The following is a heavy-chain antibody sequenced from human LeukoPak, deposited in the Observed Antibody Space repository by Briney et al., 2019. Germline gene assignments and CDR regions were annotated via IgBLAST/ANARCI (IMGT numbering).Heavy chain of an antibody. Sequence: ASVKVSCKASGYTFTGYYMHWVRQAPGQGLEWMGWINPNSGGTNYAQKFQGRVTMTTDTPISTPYMELSRLRFDDKAVYYCARDLFLYYYDSSGYYIDPWGPGTLVTVSS. CDR1: GYTFTGYY. D-gene: IGHD3-22*01. CDR2: INPNSGGT. CDR3: ARDLFLYYYDSSGYYIDP. V-gene: IGHV1-2*02. J-gene: IGHJ5*02.